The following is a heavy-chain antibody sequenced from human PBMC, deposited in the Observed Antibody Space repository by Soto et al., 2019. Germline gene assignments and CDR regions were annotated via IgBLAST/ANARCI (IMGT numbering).Heavy chain of an antibody. CDR3: AIGRDSRDAFYI. CDR1: GGTFSSYT. J-gene: IGHJ3*02. V-gene: IGHV1-69*02. CDR2: IIPILGIA. Sequence: QVQLVQSGAEVKKPGSSVKVSCKASGGTFSSYTISWVRQAPGQGLEWMGRIIPILGIANYAQKFQGRVTITADNSTSTAYMELSSLRSEDTAVYYCAIGRDSRDAFYILGQGTMVTVSS.